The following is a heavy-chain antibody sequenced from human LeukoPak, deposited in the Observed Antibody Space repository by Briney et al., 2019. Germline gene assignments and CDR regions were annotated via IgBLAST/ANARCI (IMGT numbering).Heavy chain of an antibody. Sequence: SETLSLTCAVYGGSFSGYYWSWIRQPPGKGLEWIGEINHSGSTNYNPSLKSRVTISVDTSKNQFSLKLSSVTAADTAVYYCARKDYGGNSGDDDFPFDYWGQGTLVTVSS. CDR2: INHSGST. CDR3: ARKDYGGNSGDDDFPFDY. CDR1: GGSFSGYY. J-gene: IGHJ4*02. D-gene: IGHD4-23*01. V-gene: IGHV4-34*01.